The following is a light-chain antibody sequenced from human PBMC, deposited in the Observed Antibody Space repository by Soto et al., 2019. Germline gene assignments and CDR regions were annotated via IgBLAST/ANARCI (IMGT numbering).Light chain of an antibody. CDR2: GAS. V-gene: IGKV3-15*01. CDR3: QQYNTWPPIT. CDR1: QSVSSN. Sequence: EIVLTQSPATLSLSPGGRATLSCRASQSVSSNLAWYQQKPGQAPRLLIYGASIRATGIPARFSGSGSWTEFTLTIRSLQSEDFAVYYCQQYNTWPPITFGQGTRLEIK. J-gene: IGKJ5*01.